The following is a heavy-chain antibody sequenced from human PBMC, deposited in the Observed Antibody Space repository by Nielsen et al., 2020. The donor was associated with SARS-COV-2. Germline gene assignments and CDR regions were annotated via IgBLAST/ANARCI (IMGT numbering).Heavy chain of an antibody. CDR2: ISFDANNK. V-gene: IGHV3-30*03. Sequence: GGSLRLSCEASGFTFSNYGMHWVRQAPGQGLEWVAFISFDANNKYYGDSVKGRFTISRDNSKNTQYLQMNSLRPEDTAMYYCARDSIGDNWYFDLWGRGTLVTVSS. D-gene: IGHD3-10*01. CDR3: ARDSIGDNWYFDL. CDR1: GFTFSNYG. J-gene: IGHJ2*01.